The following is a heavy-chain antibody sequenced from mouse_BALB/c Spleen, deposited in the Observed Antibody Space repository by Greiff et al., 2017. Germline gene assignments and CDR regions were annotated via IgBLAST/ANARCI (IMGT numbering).Heavy chain of an antibody. Sequence: EVQLQQSGAELVKPGASVKLSCTASGFNIKDTYMHWVKQRPEQGLEWIGRIDPANGNTKYDPKFQGKATITADTSSNTAYLQLSSLTSEDTAVYYCASRGDYYGSSYAMDYWGQGTSVTVSS. CDR2: IDPANGNT. CDR3: ASRGDYYGSSYAMDY. V-gene: IGHV14-3*02. CDR1: GFNIKDTY. J-gene: IGHJ4*01. D-gene: IGHD1-1*01.